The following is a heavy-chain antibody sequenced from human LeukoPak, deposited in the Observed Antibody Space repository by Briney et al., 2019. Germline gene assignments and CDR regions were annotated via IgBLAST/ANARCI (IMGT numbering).Heavy chain of an antibody. CDR3: ARGNYGGNRSLHY. J-gene: IGHJ4*02. V-gene: IGHV1-46*01. CDR1: GYTFSSYY. CDR2: DNPSGGST. Sequence: ATVKVSCKASGYTFSSYYMHWVREAPAQGLEWMGIDNPSGGSTNYAQNFQRRVTMTRDTSTSTVYMALSNLRSEDTAVYYCARGNYGGNRSLHYWGQGTLVTVSS. D-gene: IGHD2-21*02.